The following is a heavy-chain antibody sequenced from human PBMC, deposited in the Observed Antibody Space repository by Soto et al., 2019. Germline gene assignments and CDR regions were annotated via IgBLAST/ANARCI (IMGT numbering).Heavy chain of an antibody. Sequence: ASVKVSCKASGYTFTSYAMYWVRQMPGKGLEWMGIIYPGDSDTRYSPSFQGQVTISADKSISTAYLQWSSLKASDTAMYYCARHEGFKQFFDYWGQGTLVTVSS. D-gene: IGHD6-19*01. CDR1: GYTFTSYA. CDR2: IYPGDSDT. J-gene: IGHJ4*02. V-gene: IGHV5-51*01. CDR3: ARHEGFKQFFDY.